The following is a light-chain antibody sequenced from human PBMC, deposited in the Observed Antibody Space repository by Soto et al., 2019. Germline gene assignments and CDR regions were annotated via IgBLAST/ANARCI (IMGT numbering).Light chain of an antibody. CDR1: QDISNY. J-gene: IGKJ3*01. CDR3: QQYDNLPPFT. CDR2: DAS. V-gene: IGKV1-33*01. Sequence: DIQMTQSPYSLSASGGDRVTITCQASQDISNYLNWYQQKPGKAPKLLIYDASNLETGVPSRFSGSGSGTDFTFTISSLQPEDIATYYCQQYDNLPPFTFGPGNKVDIK.